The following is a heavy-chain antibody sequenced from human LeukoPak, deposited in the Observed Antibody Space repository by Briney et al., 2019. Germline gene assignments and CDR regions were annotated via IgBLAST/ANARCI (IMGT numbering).Heavy chain of an antibody. J-gene: IGHJ5*02. CDR3: AREVTVANWFDP. CDR2: TYYRSKWYN. CDR1: GDSFSGNSAA. V-gene: IGHV6-1*01. D-gene: IGHD2-15*01. Sequence: SQTLSLTCAISGDSFSGNSAAWNWIRQSPSRGLEWLGRTYYRSKWYNDYAVSVKSRITINPDTSKNQFSLQLNSVTPEDTAVYFCAREVTVANWFDPWGQGTLVTVSS.